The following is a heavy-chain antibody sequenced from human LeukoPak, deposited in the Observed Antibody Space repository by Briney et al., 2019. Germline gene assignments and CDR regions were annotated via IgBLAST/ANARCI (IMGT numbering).Heavy chain of an antibody. CDR2: ISGSGGST. D-gene: IGHD3-22*01. CDR1: GFTFSSYA. CDR3: AKDSDSSGYYLDY. Sequence: GGSLRLSCAASGFTFSSYAMSWVRQAPGKGLEWGSAISGSGGSTYYADSVKGRFTISRDNSKNTLYLQMNSLRAEDTAVYYCAKDSDSSGYYLDYWGQGTLVTVSS. V-gene: IGHV3-23*01. J-gene: IGHJ4*02.